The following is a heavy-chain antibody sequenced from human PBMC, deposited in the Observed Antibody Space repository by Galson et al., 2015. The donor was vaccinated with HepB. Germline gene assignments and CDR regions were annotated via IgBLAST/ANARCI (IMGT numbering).Heavy chain of an antibody. CDR1: GFTFSSYA. CDR2: ISYDGSNK. Sequence: SLRLSCAASGFTFSSYAMHWVRQAPGKGLEWVAVISYDGSNKYYADSVKGRFTISRDNSKNTLYLQMNSLRAEDTAVYYCARDPSRLLPRGYYFDYWGQGTLVTVSS. CDR3: ARDPSRLLPRGYYFDY. D-gene: IGHD3-22*01. J-gene: IGHJ4*02. V-gene: IGHV3-30-3*01.